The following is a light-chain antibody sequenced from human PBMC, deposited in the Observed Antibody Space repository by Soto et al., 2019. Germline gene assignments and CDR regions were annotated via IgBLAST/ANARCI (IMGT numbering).Light chain of an antibody. Sequence: EIVLTQSPGTLSLSPGERATLSCRASQSISSNYLAWYQQRPGQAPRLLIFGESYRATGIPDRFSGSGSGADFTLTSSRLEPEDFAVYYCQQYSSAPPEFTFGPGTRVESK. CDR3: QQYSSAPPEFT. CDR1: QSISSNY. J-gene: IGKJ3*01. CDR2: GES. V-gene: IGKV3-20*01.